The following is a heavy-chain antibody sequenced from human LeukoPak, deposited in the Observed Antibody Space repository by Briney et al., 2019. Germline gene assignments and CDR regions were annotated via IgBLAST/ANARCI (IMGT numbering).Heavy chain of an antibody. CDR1: GFTFSNYA. D-gene: IGHD3-10*01. CDR3: ARGHGDFDY. Sequence: TGGSLRLSCAASGFTFSNYAMSWVRQAPGKGLEWVSTITSSGASTDYADSVKGRFTISRDNSKNMLYLQMNSLRAEDTALYYCARGHGDFDYWGQGTLVTVSS. J-gene: IGHJ4*02. CDR2: ITSSGAST. V-gene: IGHV3-23*01.